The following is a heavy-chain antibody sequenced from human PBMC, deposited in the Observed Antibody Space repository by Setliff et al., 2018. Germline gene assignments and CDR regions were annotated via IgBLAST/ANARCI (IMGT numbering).Heavy chain of an antibody. CDR3: ARAIRYYYDNLGTLDY. CDR2: IYSSGST. J-gene: IGHJ4*02. CDR1: GGSISSGDYY. V-gene: IGHV4-30-4*02. Sequence: KASETLSLTCTVSGGSISSGDYYWSWIRQPPGKGLEWIGYIYSSGSTYYNPSLKSRVTISVDTSKNQFSLKLSSVTAADTAVYSCARAIRYYYDNLGTLDYWGQGTLVTVSS. D-gene: IGHD3-22*01.